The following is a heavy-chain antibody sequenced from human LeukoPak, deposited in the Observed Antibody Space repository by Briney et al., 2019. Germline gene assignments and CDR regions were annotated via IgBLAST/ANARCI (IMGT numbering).Heavy chain of an antibody. J-gene: IGHJ4*02. D-gene: IGHD4-17*01. CDR1: GFTFSSYA. CDR3: ANPATTVTTY. CDR2: ICGSGGST. Sequence: GGSLRLSCAASGFTFSSYAMSWVRQAPGKGLEWVSAICGSGGSTYYAESVKGRFTISRDNSKNTLYLQMNSLRAEDRAVYYCANPATTVTTYWGQGTLVTVSS. V-gene: IGHV3-23*01.